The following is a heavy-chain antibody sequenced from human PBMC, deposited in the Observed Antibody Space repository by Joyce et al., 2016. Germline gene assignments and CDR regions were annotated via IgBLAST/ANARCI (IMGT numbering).Heavy chain of an antibody. Sequence: QVQLQESGPGLVKPSETLSLTCTVSGYSISTDNYWGWIRQPPGKGLEWIGSIYHSGNTYYNPSRKSRVTISVDTSKSQFSLNLSSVTAADTAVYYCATEDYDFWSSKGHWFDPWGQGTLVIVSS. CDR2: IYHSGNT. J-gene: IGHJ5*02. CDR3: ATEDYDFWSSKGHWFDP. CDR1: GYSISTDNY. D-gene: IGHD3-3*01. V-gene: IGHV4-38-2*02.